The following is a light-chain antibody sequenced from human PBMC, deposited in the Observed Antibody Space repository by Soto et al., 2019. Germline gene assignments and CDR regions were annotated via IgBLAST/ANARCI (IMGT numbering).Light chain of an antibody. CDR1: STNIGAHYN. CDR2: GNT. V-gene: IGLV1-40*01. J-gene: IGLJ2*01. CDR3: QSYYRSLSGSGV. Sequence: QSVLTQPPSVSGAPGQRVTISCTGSSTNIGAHYNVHWYQQLPGTAPKLLIYGNTNRPSGVPDRFSGSKSGTSASLAITGLQAEDEADYYCQSYYRSLSGSGVFGGGTKLTV.